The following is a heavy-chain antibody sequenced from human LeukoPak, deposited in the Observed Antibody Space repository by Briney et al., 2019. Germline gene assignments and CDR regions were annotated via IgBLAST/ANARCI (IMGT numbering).Heavy chain of an antibody. CDR1: GFTLTNAG. CDR2: IKSKIDGGTT. Sequence: GGSLRLSCAASGFTLTNAGMSWVRQAPGKGLEWVGRIKSKIDGGTTDYTAPVKGRFTFSRDDSENTLYLQMNSLKTEDSAVYYCTTDYSKSAPHYYMDVWGKGTTVTVSS. CDR3: TTDYSKSAPHYYMDV. V-gene: IGHV3-15*01. D-gene: IGHD4-11*01. J-gene: IGHJ6*03.